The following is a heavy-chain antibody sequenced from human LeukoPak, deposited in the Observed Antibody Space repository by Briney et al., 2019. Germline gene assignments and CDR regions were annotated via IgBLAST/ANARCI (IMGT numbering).Heavy chain of an antibody. CDR1: GYTFTGYY. V-gene: IGHV1-2*02. Sequence: ASVKVSCKASGYTFTGYYMHWVRQAPGQGLEWMGWINPNSGGTNYAQKFQGRVTITTDESTSTAYMELSSLRSEDTAVYYCATREVTIFGVAGYFQHWGQGTLVTVSS. CDR3: ATREVTIFGVAGYFQH. J-gene: IGHJ1*01. D-gene: IGHD3-3*01. CDR2: INPNSGGT.